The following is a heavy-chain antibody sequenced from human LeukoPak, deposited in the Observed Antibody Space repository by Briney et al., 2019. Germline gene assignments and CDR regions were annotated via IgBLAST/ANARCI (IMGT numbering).Heavy chain of an antibody. CDR1: GGSISSYY. V-gene: IGHV4-59*01. J-gene: IGHJ4*02. CDR3: AREGYSGSAGSDFDY. CDR2: IYYSGST. Sequence: SETLSLTCTVSGGSISSYYWSWIRQPPGKGLEWIGYIYYSGSTNYNPSLKSRVTISVDTSKNQFSLKLSSVTAADTAVYYCAREGYSGSAGSDFDYWGQGTLATVSS. D-gene: IGHD1-26*01.